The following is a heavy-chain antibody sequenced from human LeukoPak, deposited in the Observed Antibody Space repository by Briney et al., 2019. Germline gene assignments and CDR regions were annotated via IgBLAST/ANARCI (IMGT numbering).Heavy chain of an antibody. CDR3: ARDTSGETYDFWSGTFDY. D-gene: IGHD3-3*01. V-gene: IGHV3-30-3*01. Sequence: GRSLRLSCAASGFTFSSYAMHWVRQAPGKGLEWVAVISYDGSNKYYADSVKGRFTISRDNSKNTLYLQMNSLRAEDTAVYYCARDTSGETYDFWSGTFDYWGQGTLVTVSS. CDR2: ISYDGSNK. J-gene: IGHJ4*02. CDR1: GFTFSSYA.